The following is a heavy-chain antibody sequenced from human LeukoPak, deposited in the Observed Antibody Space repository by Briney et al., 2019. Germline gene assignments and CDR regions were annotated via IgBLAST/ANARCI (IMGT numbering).Heavy chain of an antibody. V-gene: IGHV4-4*02. J-gene: IGHJ1*01. CDR3: ARLKYYYDSSGSRAEYFQD. CDR2: IYRSGTT. Sequence: PSGTLSLTCAVSGGSISSTNWWSWVRQPPGKGLEWIGEIYRSGTTNYKPSLKSRVTISLDKSRNHFSLKLTSVTAADSAVYYCARLKYYYDSSGSRAEYFQDWGQGTLVTASS. CDR1: GGSISSTNW. D-gene: IGHD3-22*01.